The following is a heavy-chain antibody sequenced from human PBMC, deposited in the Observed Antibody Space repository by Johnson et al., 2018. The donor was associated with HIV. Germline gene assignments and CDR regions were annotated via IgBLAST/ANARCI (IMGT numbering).Heavy chain of an antibody. Sequence: QMQLVESGGGLVQPGRSLSLSCAASGFTFSSYAMHWVRQAPGKGLEWVAVISYDGSNTYYADSVKGRFPISRDNSKNTLYLQMSSLRAEDTAVYYCATSGSHFAFDIWGQGTMVTVSS. CDR2: ISYDGSNT. CDR1: GFTFSSYA. J-gene: IGHJ3*02. D-gene: IGHD1-26*01. V-gene: IGHV3-30*04. CDR3: ATSGSHFAFDI.